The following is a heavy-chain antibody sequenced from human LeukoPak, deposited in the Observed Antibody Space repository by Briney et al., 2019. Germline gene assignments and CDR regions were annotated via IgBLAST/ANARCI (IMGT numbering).Heavy chain of an antibody. CDR1: GLTVSRNY. J-gene: IGHJ4*02. Sequence: GGSLRLSCAASGLTVSRNYMSWVRQASGKGLESVSVIYSGGSTYYAESVRGRSTISRDNSKNTLYLQMNSLRVEDTAVYYCARTYYYGSGTPGDFDYWGQGTLVTVSS. D-gene: IGHD3-10*01. CDR2: IYSGGST. V-gene: IGHV3-53*01. CDR3: ARTYYYGSGTPGDFDY.